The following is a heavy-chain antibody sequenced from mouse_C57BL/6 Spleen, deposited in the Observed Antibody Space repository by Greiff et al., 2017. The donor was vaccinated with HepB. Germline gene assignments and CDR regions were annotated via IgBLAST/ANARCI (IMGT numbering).Heavy chain of an antibody. CDR1: GFTFSSYA. D-gene: IGHD2-1*01. J-gene: IGHJ4*01. Sequence: EVQRVESGEGLVKPGGSLKLSCAASGFTFSSYAMSWVRQTPEKRLEWVAYISSGGDYIYYADTVKGRFTISRDNARNTLYLQMSSLKSEDTAMYYCTSYGNYAYYAMDYWGQGTSVTVSS. CDR3: TSYGNYAYYAMDY. CDR2: ISSGGDYI. V-gene: IGHV5-9-1*02.